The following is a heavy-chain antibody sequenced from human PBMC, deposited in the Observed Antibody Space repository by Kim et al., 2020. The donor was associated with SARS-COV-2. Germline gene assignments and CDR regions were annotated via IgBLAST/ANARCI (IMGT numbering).Heavy chain of an antibody. CDR1: GGSISSYY. CDR2: IYYSGST. V-gene: IGHV4-59*08. CDR3: ARHGHGGFWSGYPHVPMGDYYYYYMDV. Sequence: SETLSLTCTVSGGSISSYYWSWIRQPPGKGLEWIGYIYYSGSTNYNPSLKSRVTISVDTSKNQFSLKLGSVTAADTAVYYCARHGHGGFWSGYPHVPMGDYYYYYMDVWGKGTTVTVSS. D-gene: IGHD3-3*01. J-gene: IGHJ6*03.